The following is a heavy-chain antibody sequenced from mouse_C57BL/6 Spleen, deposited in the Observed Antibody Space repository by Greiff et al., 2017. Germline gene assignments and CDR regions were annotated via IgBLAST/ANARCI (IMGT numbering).Heavy chain of an antibody. Sequence: QVQLQQSGPELVKPGASVKISCKASGYAFSSYWMNWVKQRPGKGLEWIGRFYPGNGDTNYNGKFKGKATLTADNSSSPAYMQISSLTSDDSAVCVCAKAEEYDGACFAYWGQGALVTVSA. V-gene: IGHV1-82*01. CDR2: FYPGNGDT. CDR3: AKAEEYDGACFAY. J-gene: IGHJ3*01. CDR1: GYAFSSYW. D-gene: IGHD2-14*01.